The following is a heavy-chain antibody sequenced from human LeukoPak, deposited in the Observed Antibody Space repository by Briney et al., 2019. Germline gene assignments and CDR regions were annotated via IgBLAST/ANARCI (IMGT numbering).Heavy chain of an antibody. V-gene: IGHV3-30*03. Sequence: GGSLRLSCAASGFTFSSYGMHWVRQAPGKGLEWVAVISYDGSNKYYADSVKGRFTISRDNSKNTLYLQMNGLRAEDTAVYYCAGVYYYYYMDVWGKGTTVTVSS. CDR3: AGVYYYYYMDV. J-gene: IGHJ6*03. D-gene: IGHD2-8*01. CDR1: GFTFSSYG. CDR2: ISYDGSNK.